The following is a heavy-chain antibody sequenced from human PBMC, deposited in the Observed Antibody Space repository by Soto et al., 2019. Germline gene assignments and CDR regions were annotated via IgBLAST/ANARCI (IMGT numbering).Heavy chain of an antibody. CDR3: ARVLPTYVTDY. D-gene: IGHD3-16*01. V-gene: IGHV1-46*03. CDR1: VYTFTSYY. CDR2: INPSGGST. Sequence: ASVKVSCTASVYTFTSYYMHWVRQAPGQGLEWMGIINPSGGSTSYAQKFQGRVTMTRDTSTSTVYMELSSLRSEDTAVYYCARVLPTYVTDYWGQGTLVTVSS. J-gene: IGHJ4*02.